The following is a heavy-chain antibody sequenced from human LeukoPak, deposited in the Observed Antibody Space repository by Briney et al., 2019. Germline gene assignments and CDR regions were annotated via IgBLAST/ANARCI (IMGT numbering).Heavy chain of an antibody. Sequence: SETLSLTCTVSGGSISSSSYYWGWIRQPPGKGLEWIGSIYYSGSTYYNPSLKSRVTISVDTSKNQFSLKLSSVTAADTAVYYCARFTANSGIFDYWGQGTLVTVSS. J-gene: IGHJ4*02. CDR3: ARFTANSGIFDY. CDR1: GGSISSSSYY. V-gene: IGHV4-39*01. D-gene: IGHD4-23*01. CDR2: IYYSGST.